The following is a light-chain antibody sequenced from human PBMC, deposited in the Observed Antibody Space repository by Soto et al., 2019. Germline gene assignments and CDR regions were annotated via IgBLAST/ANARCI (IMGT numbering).Light chain of an antibody. J-gene: IGLJ3*02. CDR1: NIGSKS. CDR2: YDS. Sequence: SYELTQPPSVSVAPGKTARITCGGNNIGSKSVHWYQQKPGQAPVLVIYYDSDRPSGIPERFSGSNSGNTATLTISRVEAGDEADYYCLVWDSSSALLVFGGGTKLTVL. CDR3: LVWDSSSALLV. V-gene: IGLV3-21*04.